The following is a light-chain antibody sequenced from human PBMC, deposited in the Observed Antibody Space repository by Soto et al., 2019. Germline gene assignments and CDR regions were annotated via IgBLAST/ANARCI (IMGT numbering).Light chain of an antibody. CDR2: DVS. V-gene: IGLV2-14*01. Sequence: QSALTQPASVSGSPGQSITISCTGTSSDVGGYNYVSWYQQHPGKDPKLMIYDVSNRPSGVSNRFSGSKSGNTASLTISGLQAEDEADYYCSSYTSSSPDVFGTGTKVTVL. J-gene: IGLJ1*01. CDR1: SSDVGGYNY. CDR3: SSYTSSSPDV.